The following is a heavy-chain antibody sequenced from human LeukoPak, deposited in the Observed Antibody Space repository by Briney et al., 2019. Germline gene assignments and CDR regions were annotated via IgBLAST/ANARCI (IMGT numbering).Heavy chain of an antibody. Sequence: GESLKISCKASGYSFTNYWIGWVRQMPGKGLEWMGIIYPDDSDARHSPSYQGQVTISADKSISTAYLQWSSLKASDTAMYFCARPDSSSWHFDYWGQGTLVTVSS. D-gene: IGHD6-13*01. CDR3: ARPDSSSWHFDY. V-gene: IGHV5-51*01. J-gene: IGHJ4*02. CDR1: GYSFTNYW. CDR2: IYPDDSDA.